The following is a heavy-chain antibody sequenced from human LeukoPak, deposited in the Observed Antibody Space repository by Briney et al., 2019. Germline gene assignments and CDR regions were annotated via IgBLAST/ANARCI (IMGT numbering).Heavy chain of an antibody. V-gene: IGHV3-23*01. CDR3: AELGITMIGGV. CDR2: ISGSGSTI. D-gene: IGHD3-10*02. CDR1: GFTFNNYA. Sequence: GGSLGLSCVASGFTFNNYAMTWVRQAPGKGLEWVSAISGSGSTIYYADSVKGRFTISRDNAKNSLYLQMNSLRAEDTAVYYCAELGITMIGGVWGKGTTVTISS. J-gene: IGHJ6*04.